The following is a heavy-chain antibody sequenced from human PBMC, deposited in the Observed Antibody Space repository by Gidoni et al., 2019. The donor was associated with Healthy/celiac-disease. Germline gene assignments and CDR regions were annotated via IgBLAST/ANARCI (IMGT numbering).Heavy chain of an antibody. CDR2: INPNSGGT. J-gene: IGHJ6*02. D-gene: IGHD5-18*01. V-gene: IGHV1-2*06. CDR3: ARDEDTAMVVSYYGMDV. CDR1: GYTCTGYY. Sequence: QVQLVQSGAEVKKPGASVKVSCKAYGYTCTGYYMHWVRQAPGQGLEWMGRINPNSGGTNYAQKFQGRVTMTRDTSISTAYMELSRLRSDDTAVYYCARDEDTAMVVSYYGMDVWGQGTTVTVSS.